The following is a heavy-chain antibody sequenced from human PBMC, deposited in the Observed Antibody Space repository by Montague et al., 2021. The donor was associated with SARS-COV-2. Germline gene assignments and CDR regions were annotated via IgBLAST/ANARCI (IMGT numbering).Heavy chain of an antibody. Sequence: SETLSLTCTVSGGSISAYYWSWIRQPPGKGLEWIAYMYNSRSSNYNPSLKSRVTISVDTSKNQFSLKLGPVTAADTAVYYCARFFGPYYYGLDVWGQGTTVTVSS. CDR3: ARFFGPYYYGLDV. V-gene: IGHV4-59*13. D-gene: IGHD3-10*01. CDR2: MYNSRSS. J-gene: IGHJ6*02. CDR1: GGSISAYY.